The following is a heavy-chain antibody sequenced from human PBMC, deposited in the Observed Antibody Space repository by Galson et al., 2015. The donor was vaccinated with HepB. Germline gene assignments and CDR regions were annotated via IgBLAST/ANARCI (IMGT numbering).Heavy chain of an antibody. Sequence: SVKVSCKASGYTFTSYYMHWVRQAPGQGLEWMGIINPSGGSTSYAQKFQGRVTMTRDTSTSTVYMELSSLRSEDTAVYYCARGASFDFWSDYYYYMDVWGKGTTVTVSS. J-gene: IGHJ6*03. V-gene: IGHV1-46*01. CDR2: INPSGGST. CDR3: ARGASFDFWSDYYYYMDV. CDR1: GYTFTSYY. D-gene: IGHD3-3*01.